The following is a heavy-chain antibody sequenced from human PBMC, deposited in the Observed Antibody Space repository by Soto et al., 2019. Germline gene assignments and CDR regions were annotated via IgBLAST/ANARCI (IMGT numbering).Heavy chain of an antibody. D-gene: IGHD2-15*01. J-gene: IGHJ5*02. CDR3: ARDNVVVPALIGWFDA. Sequence: PSETLSLTCTVSGGSISSSSYYWGWIRQPPGKGLEWIGSMYHSGCTYYNPSLKSRVTISVGTSKTQFSLNVSCVSTADTEVYFCARDNVVVPALIGWFDACAQGPLVTVYS. V-gene: IGHV4-39*02. CDR1: GGSISSSSYY. CDR2: MYHSGCT.